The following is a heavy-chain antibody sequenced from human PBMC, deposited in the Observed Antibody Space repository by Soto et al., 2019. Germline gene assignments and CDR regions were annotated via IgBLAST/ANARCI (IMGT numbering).Heavy chain of an antibody. CDR1: W. CDR3: ARASYYDSSGYYPFDP. Sequence: WWSWVRQPPGKGLEWIGEIYHSGSTNYNPSLKSRVTISVDKSKNQFSLKLSSVTAADTAVYYCARASYYDSSGYYPFDPWGQGTLVTVSS. D-gene: IGHD3-22*01. V-gene: IGHV4-4*02. J-gene: IGHJ5*02. CDR2: IYHSGST.